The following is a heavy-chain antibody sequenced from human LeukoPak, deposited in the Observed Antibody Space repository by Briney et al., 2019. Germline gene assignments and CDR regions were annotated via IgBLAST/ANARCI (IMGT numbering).Heavy chain of an antibody. D-gene: IGHD3-22*01. CDR3: ARALDYYDSSGYYSYYYYMDV. CDR1: GYSISSGHY. J-gene: IGHJ6*03. Sequence: PSETLSLTCTVSGYSISSGHYWGWIRQPPGKGLEWIGSFYHNGTTYYNPSLKSRVTISVDTSKNQFSLKLSSVTAPDTAVYYCARALDYYDSSGYYSYYYYMDVWGKGTTVTVSS. V-gene: IGHV4-38-2*02. CDR2: FYHNGTT.